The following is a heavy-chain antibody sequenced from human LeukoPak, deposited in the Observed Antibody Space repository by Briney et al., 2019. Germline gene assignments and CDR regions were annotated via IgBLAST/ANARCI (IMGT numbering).Heavy chain of an antibody. D-gene: IGHD3-10*01. V-gene: IGHV1-46*01. CDR1: GYTFTSYY. CDR3: ARVWFGELGYYYYMDV. CDR2: INPSGGST. Sequence: ASVKVSCKASGYTFTSYYMHWVRQAPGQGLEWMGIINPSGGSTSYAQKFQGRVTMTTDTSTSTAYMELRSLRSDDTAVYYCARVWFGELGYYYYMDVWGKGTTVTVSS. J-gene: IGHJ6*03.